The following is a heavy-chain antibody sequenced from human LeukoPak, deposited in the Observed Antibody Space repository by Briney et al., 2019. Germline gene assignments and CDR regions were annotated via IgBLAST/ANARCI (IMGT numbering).Heavy chain of an antibody. CDR2: IYSGGST. CDR3: ARDEDYYDSSGYDY. Sequence: GRSLRLSCAASGFTVSSNYMSWVRQAPGKGLEWVSVIYSGGSTYYADSVKGRFTISRDNSKNTLYLQTNSLRAEDTAVYYCARDEDYYDSSGYDYWGQGTLVTVSS. CDR1: GFTVSSNY. J-gene: IGHJ4*02. V-gene: IGHV3-53*01. D-gene: IGHD3-22*01.